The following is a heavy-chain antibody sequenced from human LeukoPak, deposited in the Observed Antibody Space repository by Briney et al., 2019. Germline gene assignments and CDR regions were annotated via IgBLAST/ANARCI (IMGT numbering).Heavy chain of an antibody. Sequence: ASVKVSCKASGYTFTSYGISWVRQAPGQGLEWMGWISAYNGNTNYAQKLQGRVTMTTDTSTSTAYMELRSLRSDDTAVYYCARGGTYDFWRGYYIWDFDYWGQGTLVTVSS. V-gene: IGHV1-18*01. CDR2: ISAYNGNT. CDR1: GYTFTSYG. J-gene: IGHJ4*02. D-gene: IGHD3-3*01. CDR3: ARGGTYDFWRGYYIWDFDY.